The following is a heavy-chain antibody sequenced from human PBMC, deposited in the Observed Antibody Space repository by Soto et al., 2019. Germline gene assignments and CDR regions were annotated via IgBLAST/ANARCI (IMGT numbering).Heavy chain of an antibody. Sequence: VKVSCKASGYTFTSYYMHWVRQAPGQGLEWMGIINPSGGSTSYAQKFQGRVTMTRDTSTSTVYMELSSLRSEDTAVYYCARLGYCSGGSCPARRSAFDYWGQGTLVTVSS. CDR1: GYTFTSYY. J-gene: IGHJ4*02. D-gene: IGHD2-15*01. CDR3: ARLGYCSGGSCPARRSAFDY. CDR2: INPSGGST. V-gene: IGHV1-46*01.